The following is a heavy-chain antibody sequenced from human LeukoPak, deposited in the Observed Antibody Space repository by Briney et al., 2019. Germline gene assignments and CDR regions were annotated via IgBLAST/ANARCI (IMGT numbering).Heavy chain of an antibody. CDR1: GGSISSSSYY. CDR3: ARTTINRMQLWMYYFDY. Sequence: SETLSLTCTVSGGSISSSSYYWGWIRQPPGKGLEWIGSIYYSGSTYYNPSLKSRVTISVDTSKNQFSLKLSSVTAADTAVYYCARTTINRMQLWMYYFDYWGQGTLVTVSS. J-gene: IGHJ4*02. V-gene: IGHV4-39*01. CDR2: IYYSGST. D-gene: IGHD5-18*01.